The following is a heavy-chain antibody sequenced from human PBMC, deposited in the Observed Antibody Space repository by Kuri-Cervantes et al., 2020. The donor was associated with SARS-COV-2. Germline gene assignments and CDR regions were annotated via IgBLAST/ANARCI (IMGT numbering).Heavy chain of an antibody. CDR1: GYSISSGYY. V-gene: IGHV4-38-2*01. J-gene: IGHJ4*02. Sequence: SETLSLTCAVSGYSISSGYYWGWIRQPPGKGLEWIGSIYHSGSTYYNPSLKGRVTISVDTSKNQFSLKLSSVTAADTAVYYCARLSSIAAPTDYWGQGTLVTVSS. CDR2: IYHSGST. D-gene: IGHD6-6*01. CDR3: ARLSSIAAPTDY.